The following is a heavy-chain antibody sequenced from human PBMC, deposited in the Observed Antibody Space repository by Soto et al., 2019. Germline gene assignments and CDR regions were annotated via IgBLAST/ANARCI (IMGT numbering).Heavy chain of an antibody. CDR2: IRNKGNNYAT. D-gene: IGHD5-18*01. J-gene: IGHJ4*02. V-gene: IGHV3-73*02. CDR3: TARRDWTAVDPLEY. Sequence: EVQLVESGGGLVQPGGSLKVSCAASGFTFSDSAMHWVRQASGKGLEWVGRIRNKGNNYATAYTASVKGRFTISRDDSKNTVYLQMNSLKIDDTAVYYCTARRDWTAVDPLEYWSLGPLVTVSS. CDR1: GFTFSDSA.